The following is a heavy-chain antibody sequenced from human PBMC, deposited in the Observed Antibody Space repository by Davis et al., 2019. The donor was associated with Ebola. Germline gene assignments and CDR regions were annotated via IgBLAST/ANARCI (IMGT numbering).Heavy chain of an antibody. CDR3: ARGRGSSSWFDP. J-gene: IGHJ5*02. CDR1: GFTFSSYS. CDR2: ISSSSSYI. V-gene: IGHV3-21*01. Sequence: GGSLRLSCAASGFTFSSYSMNWVRQAPGKGLEWVSSISSSSSYIYYADSVKGRFTISRDNAKNSLYLQMNSLRAEDTAVYYCARGRGSSSWFDPWGQGTLVTVSS. D-gene: IGHD6-13*01.